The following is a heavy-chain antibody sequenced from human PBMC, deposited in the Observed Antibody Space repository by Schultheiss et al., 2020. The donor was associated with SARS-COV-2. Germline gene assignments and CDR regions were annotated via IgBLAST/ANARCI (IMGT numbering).Heavy chain of an antibody. CDR1: GGSFSGYY. D-gene: IGHD6-13*01. J-gene: IGHJ6*02. CDR2: IYYSGST. Sequence: SETLSLTCAVYGGSFSGYYWSWIRQPPGKGLEWIGYIYYSGSTNYNPSLKSRVTISVDTSKNQFSLKLSSVTAADTAVYYCARLGSSPASYYYYGMDVWGQGTTVTVSS. V-gene: IGHV4-59*12. CDR3: ARLGSSPASYYYYGMDV.